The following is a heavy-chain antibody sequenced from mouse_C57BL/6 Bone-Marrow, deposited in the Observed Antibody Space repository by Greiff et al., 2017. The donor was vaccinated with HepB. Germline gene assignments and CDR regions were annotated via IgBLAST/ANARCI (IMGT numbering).Heavy chain of an antibody. CDR1: GYTFTNYW. Sequence: QVQLQQSGAELVRPGPSVKMSCKASGYTFTNYWIGWAKQRPGHGLEWIGDIYPGGGYTNYNEKFKGKATLTADKSSSTAYMQFSSLTSEDSAIYYCASLRPLYYYAMDYWGQGTSVTVSS. CDR2: IYPGGGYT. CDR3: ASLRPLYYYAMDY. J-gene: IGHJ4*01. V-gene: IGHV1-63*01. D-gene: IGHD1-2*01.